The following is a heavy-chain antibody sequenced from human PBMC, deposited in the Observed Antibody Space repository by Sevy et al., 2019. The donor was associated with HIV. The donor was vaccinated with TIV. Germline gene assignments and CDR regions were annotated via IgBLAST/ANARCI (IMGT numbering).Heavy chain of an antibody. V-gene: IGHV3-30-3*01. CDR2: ISYDGSNK. CDR1: GFTFSSYA. CDR3: ARNFKTPTRSRRIAAKLTIDAFDI. J-gene: IGHJ3*02. Sequence: GGSLRLSCAASGFTFSSYAMHWVRQAPGKGLEWVAVISYDGSNKYYADSVKGRFTISRDNSKNTLYLQMNSLRAEDTAVYYCARNFKTPTRSRRIAAKLTIDAFDIWGQGTMVTVSS. D-gene: IGHD6-6*01.